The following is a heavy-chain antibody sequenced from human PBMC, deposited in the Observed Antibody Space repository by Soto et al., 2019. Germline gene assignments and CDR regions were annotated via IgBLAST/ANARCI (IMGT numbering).Heavy chain of an antibody. CDR2: IYSTNNT. Sequence: EVQLVESGGGLVQAGRSLRLSCAASGFTVSGNYMAWVRQAPGKGLERVSIIYSTNNTYYADFVKGRFTMSRDNSKNTIWLQMYSLRAEDTAVYYCARASIVSTMGGWLDPWGQGARVIVSS. CDR1: GFTVSGNY. J-gene: IGHJ5*02. D-gene: IGHD5-12*01. V-gene: IGHV3-66*01. CDR3: ARASIVSTMGGWLDP.